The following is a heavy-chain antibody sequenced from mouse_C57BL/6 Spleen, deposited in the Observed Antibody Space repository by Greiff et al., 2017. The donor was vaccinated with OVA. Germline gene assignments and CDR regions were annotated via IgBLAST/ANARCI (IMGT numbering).Heavy chain of an antibody. CDR1: GYTFTSYW. V-gene: IGHV1-64*01. Sequence: QVQLKQSGAELVKPGASVKLSCKASGYTFTSYWMHWVKQRPGQGLEWIGMIHPNSGSTNYNEKFKSKATLTVDKSSSTAYMQLSSLTSEDSAVYYCARVLGPSFDYWGQGTTLTVSS. D-gene: IGHD4-1*01. J-gene: IGHJ2*01. CDR3: ARVLGPSFDY. CDR2: IHPNSGST.